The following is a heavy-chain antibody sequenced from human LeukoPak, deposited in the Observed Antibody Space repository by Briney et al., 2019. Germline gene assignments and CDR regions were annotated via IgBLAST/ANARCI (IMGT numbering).Heavy chain of an antibody. D-gene: IGHD1-14*01. J-gene: IGHJ4*02. CDR1: GFTFDDYA. CDR2: ISWNSGSI. Sequence: GRSLRLSCAASGFTFDDYAMPWVRQAPGKGLEWVSGISWNSGSIGYADSVKDRFTISRHNAKNSLYLQMNSLRAEDTAVYYCARDSLPGGPDFYWGQGTMVTVSS. V-gene: IGHV3-9*01. CDR3: ARDSLPGGPDFY.